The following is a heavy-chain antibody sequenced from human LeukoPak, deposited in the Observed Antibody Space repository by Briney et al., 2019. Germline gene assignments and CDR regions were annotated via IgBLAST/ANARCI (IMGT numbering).Heavy chain of an antibody. D-gene: IGHD2-8*01. CDR3: ARDTVNGPFVISLDY. CDR2: FSSGGNAE. Sequence: GGSLRLSCAASGFSLTSYEMNWGRQTPGRGLEWVSHFSSGGNAEYYADSVRGRFSMSRDNAKNSLYLEMNSLRAEDTAVYYCARDTVNGPFVISLDYWGQGTLVTVSS. J-gene: IGHJ4*02. CDR1: GFSLTSYE. V-gene: IGHV3-48*03.